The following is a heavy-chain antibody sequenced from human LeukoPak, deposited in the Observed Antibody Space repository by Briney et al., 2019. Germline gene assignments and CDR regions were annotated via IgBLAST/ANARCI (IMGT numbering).Heavy chain of an antibody. CDR1: GFTFSSYS. V-gene: IGHV3-21*01. D-gene: IGHD4-23*01. Sequence: GGALRLSCAASGFTFSSYSRNWGRQAPGWGLGWVSSISSSSSYIYYADSVKGRFTISRDNAKNSLYLHMNSLRAEDTAVYYCARHAYLNYGGNSGRAFDIWGQGTMVTVSS. CDR2: ISSSSSYI. J-gene: IGHJ3*02. CDR3: ARHAYLNYGGNSGRAFDI.